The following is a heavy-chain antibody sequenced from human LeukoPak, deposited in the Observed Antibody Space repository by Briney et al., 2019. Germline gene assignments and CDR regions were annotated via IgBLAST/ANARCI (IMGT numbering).Heavy chain of an antibody. Sequence: GGSLRLSCAASGFTFSSYWMSWVRQAPGKGLEWVANIKQDGSEKYYVDSVKGRFTVSRDNAKNSLYLQMNSLRAEDTAVYYCASRYCGGDCYWGNWFDPWGQGTLVTVSS. J-gene: IGHJ5*02. CDR2: IKQDGSEK. CDR1: GFTFSSYW. CDR3: ASRYCGGDCYWGNWFDP. D-gene: IGHD2-21*02. V-gene: IGHV3-7*01.